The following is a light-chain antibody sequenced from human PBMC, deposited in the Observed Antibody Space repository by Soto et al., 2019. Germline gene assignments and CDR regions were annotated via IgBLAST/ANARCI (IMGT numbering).Light chain of an antibody. V-gene: IGKV4-1*01. Sequence: DIVMTQSPDSLAVSLGERATINCKSSQSLLYSSNNKNYLAWYQQIPGQPPKLLIYWTSTRESGVPDRFSGSGSGTDFTLTISSLQAEDVAVYYCQQYYSTPLTFGGGTKVEIK. CDR1: QSLLYSSNNKNY. CDR2: WTS. J-gene: IGKJ4*01. CDR3: QQYYSTPLT.